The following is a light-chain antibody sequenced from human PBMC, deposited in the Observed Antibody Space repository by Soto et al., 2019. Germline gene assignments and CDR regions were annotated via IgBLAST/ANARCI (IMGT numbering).Light chain of an antibody. CDR2: GAK. V-gene: IGKV1-6*01. CDR1: QGTRSE. CDR3: HCQDSASSPGT. Sequence: IQVNISPSSLSASKEDRVTITCRASQGTRSELGWYQQKPGKAPNLLIFGAKTLQSGVPSRFSGSGYGTDFTLTISRLEPEDLAVYSCHCQDSASSPGT. J-gene: IGKJ1*01.